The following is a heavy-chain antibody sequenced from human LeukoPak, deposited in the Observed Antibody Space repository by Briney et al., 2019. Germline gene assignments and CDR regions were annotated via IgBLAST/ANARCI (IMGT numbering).Heavy chain of an antibody. J-gene: IGHJ2*01. V-gene: IGHV3-13*01. Sequence: GGSLRLSCAASGFTFSSYDMHWVRHATGKGLEWVSAIGTAGDIYYPGSVKGRFTISRENAKNSLYLQMNSLGAGDTAVYYCARAGYSSTWYSRYFDLWGRGTLVTVSS. CDR2: IGTAGDI. CDR1: GFTFSSYD. D-gene: IGHD6-13*01. CDR3: ARAGYSSTWYSRYFDL.